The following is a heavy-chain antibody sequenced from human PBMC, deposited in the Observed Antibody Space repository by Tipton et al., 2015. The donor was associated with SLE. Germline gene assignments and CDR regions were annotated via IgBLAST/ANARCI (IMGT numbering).Heavy chain of an antibody. CDR2: VHHSGIT. V-gene: IGHV4-59*11. J-gene: IGHJ4*02. CDR1: RGSMGPLY. CDR3: ARQRLQQGGDYFDY. D-gene: IGHD3-10*01. Sequence: TLSLTCTVSRGSMGPLYWSWIRQSPGKGLEWIGYVHHSGITNYNSSLKSRVAISLDTSRSQFSLELRSVSAADTAVYYCARQRLQQGGDYFDYWGQGTLVTVSS.